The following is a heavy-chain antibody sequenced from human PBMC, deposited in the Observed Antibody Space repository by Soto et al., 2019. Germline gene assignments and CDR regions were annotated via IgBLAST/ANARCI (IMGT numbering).Heavy chain of an antibody. CDR3: AKDHSYSSSWYCADY. CDR1: GFTFSSYA. Sequence: GGSLRLSCAASGFTFSSYALSWVRQAPGKGLEWVSEISGRGGRTEYADSGKGRFTISRDNSKNKLYLQMNSLRAEDTAVYYCAKDHSYSSSWYCADYWGQGTLVTVSS. J-gene: IGHJ4*02. V-gene: IGHV3-23*01. CDR2: ISGRGGRT. D-gene: IGHD6-13*01.